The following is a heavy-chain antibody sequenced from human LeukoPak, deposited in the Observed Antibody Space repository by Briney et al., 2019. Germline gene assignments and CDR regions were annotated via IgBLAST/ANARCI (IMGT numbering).Heavy chain of an antibody. J-gene: IGHJ6*03. CDR2: IWYDGSSK. Sequence: GRSLRLSCAASGFAFNSYAMHWVRQAPGKGPEWVAVIWYDGSSKYYAESVKGRFTISRDNSKNTLYLLTDSLRAEDTALYYCAKSSSSLVAYYYYMDVWGKGTTVTVSS. CDR3: AKSSSSLVAYYYYMDV. V-gene: IGHV3-33*06. CDR1: GFAFNSYA.